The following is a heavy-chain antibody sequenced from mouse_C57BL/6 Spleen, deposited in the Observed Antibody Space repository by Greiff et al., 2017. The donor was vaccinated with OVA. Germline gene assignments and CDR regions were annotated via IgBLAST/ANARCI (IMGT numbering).Heavy chain of an antibody. Sequence: EVQVVESGGGLVKPGGSLKLSCAASGFTFSDYGMHWVRQAPEKGLEWVAYISSGSSTIYYADTVKGRFTISRDNAKNTLFLQMTSLRSEDTAMYYCARAGLRRDVYWYFDVWGTGTTVTVSS. CDR2: ISSGSSTI. CDR3: ARAGLRRDVYWYFDV. V-gene: IGHV5-17*01. J-gene: IGHJ1*03. CDR1: GFTFSDYG. D-gene: IGHD2-4*01.